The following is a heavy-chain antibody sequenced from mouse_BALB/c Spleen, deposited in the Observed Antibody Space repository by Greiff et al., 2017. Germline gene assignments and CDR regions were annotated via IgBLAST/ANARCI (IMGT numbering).Heavy chain of an antibody. CDR2: IWSDGST. V-gene: IGHV2-6-2*01. CDR3: ARNGNYVEDAMDY. CDR1: GFSLTSYG. J-gene: IGHJ4*01. Sequence: QVQLKQSGPDLVAPSQSLSITCTVSGFSLTSYGVHWVRQPPGKGLEWLVVIWSDGSTTYNSALKSRLSISKDNSKSQVFLKMNSLQTDDTAMYYCARNGNYVEDAMDYWGQGTSVTVSS. D-gene: IGHD2-1*01.